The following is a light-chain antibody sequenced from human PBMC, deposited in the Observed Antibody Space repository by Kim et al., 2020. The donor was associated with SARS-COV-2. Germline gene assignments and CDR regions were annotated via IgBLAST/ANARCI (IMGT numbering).Light chain of an antibody. V-gene: IGLV3-9*01. Sequence: SVALGQTARITCGGNNIGSKKVYWYQQKPGQAPVLVIYRDSNRPSGIPERFSGSNSGNTATLTISRAQAGDEADYYCQVWDSSTWVFGGGTQLTVL. J-gene: IGLJ3*02. CDR2: RDS. CDR3: QVWDSSTWV. CDR1: NIGSKK.